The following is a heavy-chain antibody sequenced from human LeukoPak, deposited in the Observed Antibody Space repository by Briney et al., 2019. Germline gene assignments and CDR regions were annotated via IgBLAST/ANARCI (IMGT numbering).Heavy chain of an antibody. CDR2: IYPGDSDT. J-gene: IGHJ4*02. D-gene: IGHD3-16*01. CDR1: GYSFTSYW. CDR3: ARGGKYIDY. Sequence: GESLKISCKGSGYSFTSYWIGWVRQMPGKGLEWMGIIYPGDSDTRYSPSFQGQVTMSVEKSIRTSYLQWSSVKASDTAMYYCARGGKYIDYWGQGTLVTVSS. V-gene: IGHV5-51*01.